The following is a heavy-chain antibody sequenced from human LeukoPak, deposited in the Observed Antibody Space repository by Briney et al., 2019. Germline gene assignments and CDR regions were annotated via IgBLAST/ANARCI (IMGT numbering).Heavy chain of an antibody. J-gene: IGHJ4*02. D-gene: IGHD5-18*01. CDR3: ARELGYSYGSFDY. Sequence: SVNVSCKASGGTFNSYAISWVRQAPGQGLEWMGGIIPIFGTANYAQKFQGRVTITADKSTSTAYMELSSLRSEDTAVYYCARELGYSYGSFDYWGQGPLVTVSS. CDR2: IIPIFGTA. V-gene: IGHV1-69*06. CDR1: GGTFNSYA.